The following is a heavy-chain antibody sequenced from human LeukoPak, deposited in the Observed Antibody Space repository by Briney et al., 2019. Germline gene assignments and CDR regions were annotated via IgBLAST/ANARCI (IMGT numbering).Heavy chain of an antibody. CDR2: IYYSGST. D-gene: IGHD1-7*01. CDR1: GGSISSSSYY. V-gene: IGHV4-39*02. J-gene: IGHJ4*02. Sequence: SETLSLTCTVSGGSISSSSYYWGWIRQPPGKGLEWIGSIYYSGSTYYNPSLKSRVTISVDTSKDQFSLKLSSVTAADTAVYYCARELELQIDYWGQGTLVTVSS. CDR3: ARELELQIDY.